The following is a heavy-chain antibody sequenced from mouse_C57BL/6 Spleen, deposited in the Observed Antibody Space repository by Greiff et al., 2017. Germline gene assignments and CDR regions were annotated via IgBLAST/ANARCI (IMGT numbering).Heavy chain of an antibody. CDR2: INPNNGGT. CDR3: ARPLYYGSSYFDY. D-gene: IGHD1-1*01. CDR1: GYTFTDYN. Sequence: VQLQQSGPELVKPGASVKIPCKASGYTFTDYNMDWVKQSHGKSLEWIGDINPNNGGTIYNQKFKGKATLTVDKSSSTAYMELRSLTSEDTAVYYCARPLYYGSSYFDYWGQGTTLTVSS. J-gene: IGHJ2*01. V-gene: IGHV1-18*01.